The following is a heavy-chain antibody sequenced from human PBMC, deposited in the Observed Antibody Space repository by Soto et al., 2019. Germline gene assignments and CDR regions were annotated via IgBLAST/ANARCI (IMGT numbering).Heavy chain of an antibody. V-gene: IGHV1-18*01. J-gene: IGHJ4*02. CDR3: ARDRLPLGELSPGEY. D-gene: IGHD3-16*02. Sequence: ASVKVSFNASCYTFTNYRINWVRQAPGQGLEWMGYNRNYAQKLQGRVTMTTDTATSTAYMELRSLRFDDTAVYYCARDRLPLGELSPGEYWGQGTVVTVSS. CDR1: CYTFTNYR. CDR2: NR.